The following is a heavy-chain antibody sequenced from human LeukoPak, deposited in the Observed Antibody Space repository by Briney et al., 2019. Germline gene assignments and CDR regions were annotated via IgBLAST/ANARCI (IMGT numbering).Heavy chain of an antibody. D-gene: IGHD6-13*01. J-gene: IGHJ6*02. CDR1: GYTFTSHY. CDR3: ARAYSSSWYLSGYYGMDV. V-gene: IGHV1-46*01. Sequence: ASVKVSCKASGYTFTSHYMHWVRQAPGQGLEWMGIINPSGGSTSYAQKFQGRVTMTRDTSTSTAYMELSSLRSEDTAVYYCARAYSSSWYLSGYYGMDVWGQGTTVTVSS. CDR2: INPSGGST.